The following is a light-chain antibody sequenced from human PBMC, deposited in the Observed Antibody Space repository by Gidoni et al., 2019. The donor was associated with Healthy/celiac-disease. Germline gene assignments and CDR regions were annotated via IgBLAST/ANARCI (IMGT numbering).Light chain of an antibody. CDR3: QQYDNRPPLT. CDR2: DAS. J-gene: IGKJ1*01. CDR1: QHISNY. Sequence: DTQMTQTPSSLSASVGDRVTITCQASQHISNYLDWYQQKPGKAPKLLIYDASTLETGIPSRFSGSGSGTDFTFTISSLQPEDIAIYYCQQYDNRPPLTFGQGTKVEIK. V-gene: IGKV1-33*01.